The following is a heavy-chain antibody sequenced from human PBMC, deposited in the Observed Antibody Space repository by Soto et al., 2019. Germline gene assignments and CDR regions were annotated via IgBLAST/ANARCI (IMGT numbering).Heavy chain of an antibody. J-gene: IGHJ6*02. V-gene: IGHV3-23*01. CDR2: ISGSGGST. D-gene: IGHD5-18*01. Sequence: GGSLRLSCAASGFTSSRYAMSWVRQAPGKGLEWVSAISGSGGSTYYADSVKGRFTISRDNSKNTLYLQMNSLRAEDTAVYYCAKDADTAMAPAHYYYYGMDVWGQGTTVTVSS. CDR1: GFTSSRYA. CDR3: AKDADTAMAPAHYYYYGMDV.